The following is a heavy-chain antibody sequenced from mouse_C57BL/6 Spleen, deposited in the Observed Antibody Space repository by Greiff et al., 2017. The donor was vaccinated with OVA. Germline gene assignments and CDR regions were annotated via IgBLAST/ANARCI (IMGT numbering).Heavy chain of an antibody. CDR3: ARRLSYGNYAMDY. D-gene: IGHD2-1*01. V-gene: IGHV1-69*01. Sequence: QVQLQQPGAELVMPGASVKLSCKASGYTFTSYWMHWVKQRPGQGLEWIGEIDPSDSYTNYNQKFKGKSTLTVDKSSSTAYMQLSSLTSEDSAVYYCARRLSYGNYAMDYWGPGTSVTVSS. J-gene: IGHJ4*01. CDR2: IDPSDSYT. CDR1: GYTFTSYW.